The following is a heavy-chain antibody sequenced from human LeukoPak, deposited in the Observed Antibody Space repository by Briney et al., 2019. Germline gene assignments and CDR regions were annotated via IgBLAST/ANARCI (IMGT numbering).Heavy chain of an antibody. V-gene: IGHV4-59*01. CDR2: VYYSGST. J-gene: IGHJ4*02. Sequence: SETLSLTCTVSGDSFRSYHWNWIRQPPGKGLEWIGYVYYSGSTNYNPSLRSRVTISVDTSKNQFSLKLTSVTAADTAVYYCARSYYDVWSGYNHPYYFDYWGQGTLVTVSS. D-gene: IGHD3-3*01. CDR3: ARSYYDVWSGYNHPYYFDY. CDR1: GDSFRSYH.